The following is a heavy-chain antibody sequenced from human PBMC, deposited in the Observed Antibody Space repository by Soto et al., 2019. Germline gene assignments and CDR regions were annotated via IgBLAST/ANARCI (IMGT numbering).Heavy chain of an antibody. J-gene: IGHJ4*02. CDR1: GGSISSNAYY. CDR3: ARRPKRGSYSWCFDY. D-gene: IGHD1-26*01. Sequence: QLQLLESGPGLVKPSETLSLTCTVSGGSISSNAYYWGWIRQPPGKGLEWIGSVYYSGSANYNPSLRSRLTMSVDTSKNQFSLKLISETAADTAVYYCARRPKRGSYSWCFDYWGQGTLVTVSS. CDR2: VYYSGSA. V-gene: IGHV4-39*01.